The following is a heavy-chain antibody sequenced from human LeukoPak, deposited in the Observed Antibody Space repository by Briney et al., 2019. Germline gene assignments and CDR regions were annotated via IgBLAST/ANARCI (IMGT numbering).Heavy chain of an antibody. CDR1: GASISSSSYY. J-gene: IGHJ4*02. D-gene: IGHD1-7*01. CDR2: VHYSGSI. Sequence: SETLSLTCTVSGASISSSSYYWAWIRQPPGKGLEWIGSVHYSGSIYYNPSLKSRATISVDTSKNQFSLKLSSVTAADTAVYYCARDFTGTTFNYWGQGTLVTVSS. V-gene: IGHV4-39*07. CDR3: ARDFTGTTFNY.